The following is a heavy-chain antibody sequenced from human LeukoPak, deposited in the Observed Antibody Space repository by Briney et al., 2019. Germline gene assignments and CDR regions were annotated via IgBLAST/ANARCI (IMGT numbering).Heavy chain of an antibody. J-gene: IGHJ4*02. D-gene: IGHD3-3*01. V-gene: IGHV4-4*02. CDR3: ARAFDTYYDFWSGYYSHTFDY. CDR1: GGSISSSNW. CDR2: IYHSGST. Sequence: SGTLSLTCAVSGGSISSSNWWSWVRQPPGKGLEWIGEIYHSGSTNYNPSLKSRVTMSVDKSKNQFSLKLSSVTAADTAVYYCARAFDTYYDFWSGYYSHTFDYWGQGTLVTVSS.